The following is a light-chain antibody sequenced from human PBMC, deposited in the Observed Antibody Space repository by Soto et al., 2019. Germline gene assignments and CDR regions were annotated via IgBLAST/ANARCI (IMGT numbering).Light chain of an antibody. CDR3: QQYGSSSWT. CDR1: QSISSSY. V-gene: IGKV3-20*01. Sequence: EIVLTQSPGTLSLTQGKRATLSCSASQSISSSYLAWYQQRPGQAPRLLIYGASSRATGIPDRFSGSGSGTEFTLTISRLEPEDFAVYYCQQYGSSSWTFGQGSKVDIK. J-gene: IGKJ1*01. CDR2: GAS.